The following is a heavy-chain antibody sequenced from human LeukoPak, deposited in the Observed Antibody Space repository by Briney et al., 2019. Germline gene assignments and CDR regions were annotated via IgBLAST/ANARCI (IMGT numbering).Heavy chain of an antibody. CDR3: AKDIRAFGGTGLDY. CDR1: GFTLADYA. V-gene: IGHV3-9*01. Sequence: GGSLRLSCAASGFTLADYAMPWVRQAPGKGLEWVSGMSGNSVSVAYADSVKRRFTISRDSAENSLYLQMNSLRAEHTDWYYCAKDIRAFGGTGLDYWGQGTLVTRSS. D-gene: IGHD4-23*01. CDR2: MSGNSVSV. J-gene: IGHJ4*02.